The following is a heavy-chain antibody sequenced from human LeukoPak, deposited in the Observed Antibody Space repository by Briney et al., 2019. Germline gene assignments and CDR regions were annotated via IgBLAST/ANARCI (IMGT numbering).Heavy chain of an antibody. V-gene: IGHV3-49*04. CDR1: GFTFGDYA. CDR3: TRFSPYYYDNSGSSDSFDY. J-gene: IGHJ4*02. CDR2: IRSKAYGGTP. D-gene: IGHD3-22*01. Sequence: PGGSPRLSCTASGFTFGDYAMSWVRQAPGKGLEWVGFIRSKAYGGTPEYAASVRGRFTISRDDFKSIAFLQMNSLKTEDTAVYYCTRFSPYYYDNSGSSDSFDYWGQGTLVTVSS.